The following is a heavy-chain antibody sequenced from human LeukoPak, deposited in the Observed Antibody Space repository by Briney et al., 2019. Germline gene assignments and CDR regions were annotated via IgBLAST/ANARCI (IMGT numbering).Heavy chain of an antibody. V-gene: IGHV3-30*03. CDR1: GFTFNSYD. CDR2: VSFDGKIR. D-gene: IGHD3-10*01. CDR3: ARTGYGSGTNY. Sequence: GGSLRLSCAASGFTFNSYDMNWVRQAPGKGLEWLAVVSFDGKIRHYADSVKGRFTISRDNSKNTLYLQMNSLRAEDTAVYYCARTGYGSGTNYWGQGTLVTVSS. J-gene: IGHJ4*02.